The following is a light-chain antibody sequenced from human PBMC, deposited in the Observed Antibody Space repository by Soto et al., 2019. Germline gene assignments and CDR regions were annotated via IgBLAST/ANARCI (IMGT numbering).Light chain of an antibody. CDR1: QSVTTN. V-gene: IGKV3-15*01. CDR3: QQYNKWPRT. Sequence: EILMTQSPSTLSVSPVEVATLSCRASQSVTTNLAWYQQRPGQPPRLLIYDASTRATGIPARFSGSGSGTEFTLTMSSLQSEDFAVYFCQQYNKWPRTFGQGTKVDTK. J-gene: IGKJ1*01. CDR2: DAS.